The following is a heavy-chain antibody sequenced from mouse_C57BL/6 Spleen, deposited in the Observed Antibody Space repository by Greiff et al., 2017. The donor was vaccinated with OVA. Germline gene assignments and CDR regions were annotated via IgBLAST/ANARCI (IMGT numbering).Heavy chain of an antibody. CDR3: AKTYDYDGEDWFAY. CDR1: GFSLTSYG. J-gene: IGHJ3*01. D-gene: IGHD2-4*01. Sequence: VQLQQSGPGLVQPSQSLSITCTVSGFSLTSYGVHWVRQSPGKGLEWLGVIWRGGSTDYNAAFMARLSITKDNSKSQVFFKMNSLQADDTAIYYCAKTYDYDGEDWFAYWGQGTLVTVSA. V-gene: IGHV2-5*01. CDR2: IWRGGST.